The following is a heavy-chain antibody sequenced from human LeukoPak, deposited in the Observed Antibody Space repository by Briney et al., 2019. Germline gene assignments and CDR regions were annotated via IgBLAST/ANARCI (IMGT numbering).Heavy chain of an antibody. CDR2: IIPIFGTA. V-gene: IGHV1-69*13. Sequence: ASVKVSCKASGGTFSSYAISWVRQAPGQGLEWMGGIIPIFGTANYAQKFQGRVTITADESTSTAYMELSSLRSEDTAVYYCARGRCSSTSCYGPVWWFDPWGQGTLVTVSS. CDR3: ARGRCSSTSCYGPVWWFDP. D-gene: IGHD2-2*01. CDR1: GGTFSSYA. J-gene: IGHJ5*02.